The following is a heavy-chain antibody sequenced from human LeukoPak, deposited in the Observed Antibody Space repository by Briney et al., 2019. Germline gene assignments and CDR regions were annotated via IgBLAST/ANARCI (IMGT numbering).Heavy chain of an antibody. Sequence: SGTLSLPCTGSGGSISSSSYYWGRMRQPPGEGLGGIGGIYYSGSTYYNPSLKGRVTISIDTSKNQFSLKLSSVTAADSAVYYCARLTRLSTSPDRYYLDYWGQGTLVTVSS. CDR2: IYYSGST. CDR3: ARLTRLSTSPDRYYLDY. CDR1: GGSISSSSYY. D-gene: IGHD6-6*01. V-gene: IGHV4-39*07. J-gene: IGHJ4*02.